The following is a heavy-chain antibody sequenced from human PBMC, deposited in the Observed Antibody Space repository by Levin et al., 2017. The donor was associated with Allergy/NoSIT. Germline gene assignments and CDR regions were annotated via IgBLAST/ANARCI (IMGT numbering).Heavy chain of an antibody. V-gene: IGHV4-34*01. Sequence: TGGSLRLSCAVYGGSFSGYYWSWIRQPPGKGLEWIGEINHSGSTNYNPSLKSRVTISVDTSKNQFSLKLSSVTAADTAVYYCARQRQYQLPYYFDYWGQGTLVTVSS. CDR3: ARQRQYQLPYYFDY. J-gene: IGHJ4*02. CDR2: INHSGST. CDR1: GGSFSGYY. D-gene: IGHD2-2*01.